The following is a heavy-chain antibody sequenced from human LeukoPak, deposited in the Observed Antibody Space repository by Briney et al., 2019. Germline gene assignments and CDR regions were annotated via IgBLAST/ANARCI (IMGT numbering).Heavy chain of an antibody. CDR3: ARNNGMDV. CDR1: GFTLSNHW. Sequence: GGALRLSCAASGFTLSNHWMTWVRQVPGRGPEWVANVNRDGSETYYLDSVKGRFTISKDNAKNSLYLQMNSLRAEDTALYHCARNNGMDVWGQGTTVIVSS. J-gene: IGHJ6*02. V-gene: IGHV3-7*03. CDR2: VNRDGSET.